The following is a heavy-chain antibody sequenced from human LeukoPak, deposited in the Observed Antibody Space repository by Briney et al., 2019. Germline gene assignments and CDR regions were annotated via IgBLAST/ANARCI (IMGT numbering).Heavy chain of an antibody. J-gene: IGHJ4*02. D-gene: IGHD3-10*01. CDR1: GYTFTRYA. Sequence: ASVKVSCKASGYTFTRYAIHWLRQAPGQGLEWMGWIIAGNGNTKYSQKFQGRVTITRDTSANTAYMELSSLTSEDTAVYYCARDRYYGSGSYNYFDYWGQGTLVTVSS. V-gene: IGHV1-3*01. CDR2: IIAGNGNT. CDR3: ARDRYYGSGSYNYFDY.